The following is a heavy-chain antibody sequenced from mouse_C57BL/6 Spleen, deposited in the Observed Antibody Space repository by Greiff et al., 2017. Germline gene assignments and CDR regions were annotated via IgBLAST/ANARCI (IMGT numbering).Heavy chain of an antibody. V-gene: IGHV1-5*01. Sequence: EVQLQQSGTVLARPGASVKMSCKTSGYTFTSYWMHWVKQRPGQVLEWIGAIYPGNSDTSYNQKFKGKAKLTAVTSASTAYMELSSLTNEDSAVYYCTRTYGSSYVDWYFDVWGTGTTVTVSS. CDR2: IYPGNSDT. D-gene: IGHD1-1*01. CDR1: GYTFTSYW. J-gene: IGHJ1*03. CDR3: TRTYGSSYVDWYFDV.